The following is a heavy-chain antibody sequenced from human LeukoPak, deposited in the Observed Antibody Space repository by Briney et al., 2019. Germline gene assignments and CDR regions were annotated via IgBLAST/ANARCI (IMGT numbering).Heavy chain of an antibody. J-gene: IGHJ4*02. CDR2: IIHILGTA. Sequence: SVKVSCKASGGTFSRYAISWVRQAPGQGREWMGGIIHILGTANYPQKLQGRVKITTDESTSTAYMELSSLRSEDTAVYSCARAGELGQLGRSGSYLYWGQGTLVTVSS. V-gene: IGHV1-69*05. CDR1: GGTFSRYA. CDR3: ARAGELGQLGRSGSYLY. D-gene: IGHD1-26*01.